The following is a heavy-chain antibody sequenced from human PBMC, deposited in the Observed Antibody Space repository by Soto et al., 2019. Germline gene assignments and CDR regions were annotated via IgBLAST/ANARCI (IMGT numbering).Heavy chain of an antibody. V-gene: IGHV1-18*01. J-gene: IGHJ4*02. CDR2: INPYNGNT. CDR3: AGTDSRPQDFDY. Sequence: QVQLVQSGAEVKKPGASVKVSCKASGYTFTSYGITWVRQAPGQGLEWMGWINPYNGNTNYAQKRQGSVNMTTYTSTSTADMELRSLRSDDTAVYYWAGTDSRPQDFDYWGQGTLVSVSS. D-gene: IGHD6-13*01. CDR1: GYTFTSYG.